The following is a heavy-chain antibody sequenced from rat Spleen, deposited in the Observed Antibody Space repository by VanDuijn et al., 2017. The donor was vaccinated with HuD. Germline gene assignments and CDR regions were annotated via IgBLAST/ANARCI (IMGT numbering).Heavy chain of an antibody. CDR1: GFTFNSFW. CDR3: ARPTEGIAWFVY. CDR2: ITNTGVNA. D-gene: IGHD1-11*01. J-gene: IGHJ3*01. Sequence: EVQLVESGGGLVQPGRSLKLSCVASGFTFNSFWMSWIRQAPGKGLEWVGSITNTGVNAYYPDSVKGRFTISRENAKSTLYLQMDSLRSEDTATYYCARPTEGIAWFVYWGQGTLVTVSS. V-gene: IGHV5-31*01.